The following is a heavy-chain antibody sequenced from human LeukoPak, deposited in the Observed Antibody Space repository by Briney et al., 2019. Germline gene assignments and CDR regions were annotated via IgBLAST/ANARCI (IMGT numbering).Heavy chain of an antibody. V-gene: IGHV3-48*01. CDR1: GFTFSSYS. D-gene: IGHD2-21*02. Sequence: GGSLRLSCAASGFTFSSYSVNWVRQAPGKGLEWISYINADSDTIFYTDSVKGRFTVSRDNAKSSLYLQMNSLRAEDTAVYHCERTALPGQNNWFGPWGQGTLVIVSS. CDR3: ERTALPGQNNWFGP. CDR2: INADSDTI. J-gene: IGHJ5*02.